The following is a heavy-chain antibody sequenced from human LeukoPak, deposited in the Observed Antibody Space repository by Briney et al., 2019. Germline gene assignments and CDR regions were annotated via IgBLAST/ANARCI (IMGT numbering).Heavy chain of an antibody. V-gene: IGHV1-46*01. CDR2: INFSGGTT. D-gene: IGHD5-24*01. CDR1: GYTFTSYG. J-gene: IGHJ3*02. CDR3: ASRRDGSNYAAFDI. Sequence: ASVKVSCKASGYTFTSYGISWVRQAPGQGLEWMGIINFSGGTTSYPQKFQGRVTMTRDTSTSTVYMDLSSLRSEDTAVYYCASRRDGSNYAAFDIWGQGTMVTVSS.